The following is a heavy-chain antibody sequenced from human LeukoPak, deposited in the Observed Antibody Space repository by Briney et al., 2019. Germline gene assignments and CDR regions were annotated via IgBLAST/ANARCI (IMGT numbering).Heavy chain of an antibody. CDR2: ISNNGGYT. CDR3: AKQLGYRSDGSCYFPY. Sequence: GGSLRLSCAASGFTFSSSAMSWVRQAPGKGLEWVSAISNNGGYTYYADSVQGRFTFSRDNSKSTLCLQMNSLRAEDTAVYYCAKQLGYRSDGSCYFPYWGQGTLVTVSS. CDR1: GFTFSSSA. J-gene: IGHJ4*02. V-gene: IGHV3-23*01. D-gene: IGHD2-15*01.